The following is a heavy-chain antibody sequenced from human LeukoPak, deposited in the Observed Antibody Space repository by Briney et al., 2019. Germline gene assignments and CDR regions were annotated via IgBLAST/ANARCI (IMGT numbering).Heavy chain of an antibody. CDR1: GFSFSSYG. J-gene: IGHJ4*02. CDR3: ARGRGYYFDY. Sequence: GGSLRLSCAASGFSFSSYGMHWVRQAPGKGLEYVSAISSNGGSTYYANSVKGRFTISRDNSKNTLYLQMGSLRAEDMAVYYCARGRGYYFDYWGQGTLVTVSS. D-gene: IGHD3-22*01. V-gene: IGHV3-64*01. CDR2: ISSNGGST.